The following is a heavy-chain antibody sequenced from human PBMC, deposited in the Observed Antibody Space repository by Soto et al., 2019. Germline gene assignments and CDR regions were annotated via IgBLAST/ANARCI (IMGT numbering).Heavy chain of an antibody. D-gene: IGHD2-21*02. J-gene: IGHJ3*02. CDR1: GFTFSYYW. CDR3: ARGDRGAFDT. Sequence: EVQLVESEGGLVQPGGSLRLSCAASGFTFSYYWMHWVRQAPGQGLVWVSRIHSDGSSTTYADSVKGRFTISRDNAKNTLYLQMNSLRAEDTAVYYCARGDRGAFDTWGQGKMVTVSS. V-gene: IGHV3-74*01. CDR2: IHSDGSST.